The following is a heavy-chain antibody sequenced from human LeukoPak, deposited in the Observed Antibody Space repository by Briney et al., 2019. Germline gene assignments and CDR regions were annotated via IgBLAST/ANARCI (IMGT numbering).Heavy chain of an antibody. CDR3: ANGGYSYYYDSSGYYYSMAHDY. CDR2: ISGSGGST. D-gene: IGHD3-22*01. J-gene: IGHJ4*02. CDR1: GFTFSSYA. Sequence: GGSLRLSCAASGFTFSSYAMSWVRQAPGKGLEWVSAISGSGGSTYYADSVKGRFTISRDNSKNTLYLQMNSLRAEDTAVYYCANGGYSYYYDSSGYYYSMAHDYWGQGTLVTVSS. V-gene: IGHV3-23*01.